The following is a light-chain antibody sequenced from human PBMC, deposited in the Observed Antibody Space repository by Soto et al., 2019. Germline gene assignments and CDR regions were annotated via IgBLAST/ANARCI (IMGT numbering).Light chain of an antibody. Sequence: EIVMTQSPATLSVSPGERATLSCRASQSVSSSYLAWYQQKPGQAPRLLIYSASSRVTGIPDRFSGSGSGTDFTLTISRPEPEDFAVYYCQHYGSSPLTFGGGTKVDI. V-gene: IGKV3-20*01. CDR1: QSVSSSY. CDR3: QHYGSSPLT. J-gene: IGKJ4*01. CDR2: SAS.